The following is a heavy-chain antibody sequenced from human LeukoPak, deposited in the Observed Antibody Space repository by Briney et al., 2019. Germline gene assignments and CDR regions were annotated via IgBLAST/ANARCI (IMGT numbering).Heavy chain of an antibody. Sequence: GGSLRLSCEASRFPFSIYRMTWVRQAPGQGLEWIAYIHLSGTPIHYAEPVKGRFSISRDNARNSLYLQMDNLRAEDTGVYYCARDRGYARTNSGGYPVFDLWGQGTQVAVSS. D-gene: IGHD2-15*01. V-gene: IGHV3-48*03. CDR3: ARDRGYARTNSGGYPVFDL. CDR2: IHLSGTPI. J-gene: IGHJ4*02. CDR1: RFPFSIYR.